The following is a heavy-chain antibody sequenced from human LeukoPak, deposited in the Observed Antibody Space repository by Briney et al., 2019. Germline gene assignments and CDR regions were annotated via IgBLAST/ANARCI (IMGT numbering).Heavy chain of an antibody. D-gene: IGHD3-10*01. Sequence: GGSLRLSCAASGFIFSTYAMTWVRQAPGKGLEWVSGIRSSGGSTNYADSVKGRFTISRDNSKNTLFLQMNSLRAEDTAIYYCAKDRVGELADAFDVWGQGTMVTVSS. CDR3: AKDRVGELADAFDV. CDR2: IRSSGGST. CDR1: GFIFSTYA. V-gene: IGHV3-23*01. J-gene: IGHJ3*01.